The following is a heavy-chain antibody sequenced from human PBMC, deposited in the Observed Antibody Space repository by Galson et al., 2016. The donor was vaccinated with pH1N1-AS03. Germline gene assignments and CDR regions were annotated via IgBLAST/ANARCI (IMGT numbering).Heavy chain of an antibody. CDR1: GFTFSSYA. J-gene: IGHJ4*02. V-gene: IGHV3-64*01. CDR3: ARGPVSYANYWFPPPDY. D-gene: IGHD4/OR15-4a*01. CDR2: ISGNGFST. Sequence: SLRLSCAVGGFTFSSYAMFWVRQAPGKGLEYVSAISGNGFSTYYANSVKDRFTVSRDNSKNTLYLQMGSLRVEDMAVYYCARGPVSYANYWFPPPDYWGQGSLVIVSS.